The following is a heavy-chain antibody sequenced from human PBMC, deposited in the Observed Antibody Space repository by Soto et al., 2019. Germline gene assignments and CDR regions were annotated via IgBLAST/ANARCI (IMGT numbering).Heavy chain of an antibody. D-gene: IGHD6-6*01. CDR1: GFTFSTFE. CDR2: IGSSGSTI. Sequence: PGVSLRLSCSASGFTFSTFEMNWVRQDPGKGLEWVSKIGSSGSTIWYADSVKGRFTISRDNAKNSLYLQMNSLRGDDTAVYYCARATYTSSYHFDSWGRGSLVAVSS. V-gene: IGHV3-48*03. CDR3: ARATYTSSYHFDS. J-gene: IGHJ4*02.